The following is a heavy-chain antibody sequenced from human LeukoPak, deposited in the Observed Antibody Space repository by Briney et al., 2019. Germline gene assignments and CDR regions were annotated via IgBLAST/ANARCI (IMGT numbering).Heavy chain of an antibody. V-gene: IGHV4-59*01. D-gene: IGHD6-13*01. J-gene: IGHJ4*02. CDR1: GRSISSYY. CDR3: ARGSVAAAGRFDY. Sequence: SETLSLTCTVSGRSISSYYWSWVRQPPGKGLEWIGSIYYSGSTNYNPSLKSRVTISVDTSKNQFSLKLSSVTAADTAVYYCARGSVAAAGRFDYWGQGTLVTVSS. CDR2: IYYSGST.